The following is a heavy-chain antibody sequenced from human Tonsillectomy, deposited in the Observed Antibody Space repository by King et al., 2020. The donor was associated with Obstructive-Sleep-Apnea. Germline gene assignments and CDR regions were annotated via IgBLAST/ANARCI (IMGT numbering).Heavy chain of an antibody. J-gene: IGHJ4*02. CDR3: RASTRLWLYRAFDY. CDR2: IKSKTDGGTT. V-gene: IGHV3-15*01. D-gene: IGHD5-18*01. CDR1: GFTFSNAW. Sequence: VQLVESGGGLVKPGGSLRLSCAASGFTFSNAWMSWVRQAPGKGLEWVGRIKSKTDGGTTDYAAPVKGRFTISRDDSKNTLYLQMNSLKTEDTAVYYCRASTRLWLYRAFDYWGQGTLVTVSS.